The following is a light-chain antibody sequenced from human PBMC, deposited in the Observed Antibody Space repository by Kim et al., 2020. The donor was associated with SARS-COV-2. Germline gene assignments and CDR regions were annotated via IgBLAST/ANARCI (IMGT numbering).Light chain of an antibody. Sequence: EIVMTQSPATLSVSPGERATLSCRASQSVSSNLAWYQQKPGQAPRLLIYGASTRATGIPARFTGSGSGTEFTLTISSLQSEDFALYYCQQYNAWPPWTFGQGTKVDIK. J-gene: IGKJ1*01. CDR2: GAS. CDR1: QSVSSN. CDR3: QQYNAWPPWT. V-gene: IGKV3-15*01.